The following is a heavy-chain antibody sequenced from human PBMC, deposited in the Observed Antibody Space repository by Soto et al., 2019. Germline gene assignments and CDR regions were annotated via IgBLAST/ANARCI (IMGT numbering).Heavy chain of an antibody. CDR3: AKDLSMGWLSSYYYGMDV. V-gene: IGHV3-23*01. CDR1: GFTFSSYA. CDR2: ISGSGGST. J-gene: IGHJ6*02. D-gene: IGHD3-3*01. Sequence: PGGSLRLSCAASGFTFSSYAMSWVRQAPGKGLEWVSAISGSGGSTYYADSVKGRFTISRDNSKNTLYLQMNSLRAEDTAVYYCAKDLSMGWLSSYYYGMDVWGQGTTVTVSS.